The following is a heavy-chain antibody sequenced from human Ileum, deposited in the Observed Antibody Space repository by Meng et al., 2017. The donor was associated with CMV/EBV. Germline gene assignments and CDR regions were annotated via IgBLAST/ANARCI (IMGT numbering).Heavy chain of an antibody. CDR2: IKQDGSEK. CDR3: ARDSDYYYDSSGYPEYFQH. D-gene: IGHD3-22*01. Sequence: GESLKISCAASGFTVSSNYMSWVRQAPGKGLEWVANIKQDGSEKYYVDSVKGRFTISRDNAKNSLYLQMNSLRAEDTAVYYCARDSDYYYDSSGYPEYFQHWGQGTLVTVSS. J-gene: IGHJ1*01. V-gene: IGHV3-7*01. CDR1: GFTVSSNY.